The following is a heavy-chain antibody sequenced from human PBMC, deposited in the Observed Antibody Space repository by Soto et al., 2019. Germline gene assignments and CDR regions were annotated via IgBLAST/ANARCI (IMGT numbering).Heavy chain of an antibody. V-gene: IGHV1-18*01. CDR3: ARDVRKFVPNSENFDI. J-gene: IGHJ3*02. Sequence: QVQLLQSGPEVKKPGASVKLSCKASGYTFRNYGINWVRQAPGQGLEWMGWISAYNGDTNYAQNFQGRVTLAPDTPTRTAYLELRSLKSDDTAMYYCARDVRKFVPNSENFDIWGQGTTVTVSS. CDR1: GYTFRNYG. CDR2: ISAYNGDT. D-gene: IGHD6-6*01.